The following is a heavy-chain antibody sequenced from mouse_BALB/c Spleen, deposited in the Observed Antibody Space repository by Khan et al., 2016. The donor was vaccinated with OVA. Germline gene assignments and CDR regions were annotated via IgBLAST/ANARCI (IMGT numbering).Heavy chain of an antibody. CDR3: ARSGIGSFAY. CDR2: IYPGSGNT. J-gene: IGHJ3*01. D-gene: IGHD2-2*01. CDR1: GYTFTDYY. V-gene: IGHV1-77*01. Sequence: VQLQESGAELARPGASVKLSCKASGYTFTDYYINWVKQRTGQGLEWIGEIYPGSGNTYYNEKFKDKATLTADKSSSTAFMQLHSLTSEDSSVDFCARSGIGSFAYWGQGTLVTVSA.